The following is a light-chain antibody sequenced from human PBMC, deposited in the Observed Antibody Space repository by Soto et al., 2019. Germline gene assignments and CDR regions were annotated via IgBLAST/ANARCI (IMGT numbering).Light chain of an antibody. V-gene: IGKV3-20*01. CDR1: QSVSSSY. J-gene: IGKJ2*01. Sequence: EIVLTQSTGTLSLSPGERATLSCRASQSVSSSYLAWYQQKPGQAPRLLIYGASSRATGIPDRFSGSGSGTDFTLTSSRLEPEDFAVYYCQQYGSSPYTFGQWTKLEIK. CDR3: QQYGSSPYT. CDR2: GAS.